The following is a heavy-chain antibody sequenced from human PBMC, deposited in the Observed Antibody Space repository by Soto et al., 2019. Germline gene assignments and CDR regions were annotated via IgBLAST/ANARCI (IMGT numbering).Heavy chain of an antibody. V-gene: IGHV1-69*01. D-gene: IGHD3-10*01. CDR1: GGIFSTYA. CDR3: ARDHDDYGSGNYYNRIDF. CDR2: IIPLFGTP. Sequence: QVQLVQSGAEVKKPGSSVKVSCKASGGIFSTYAISWLRQAPGQGLEWMGGIIPLFGTPNYAQRFQGRVTITADESTSTAYMELSRLRSEDTAFYSCARDHDDYGSGNYYNRIDFWGQGTLVTVSS. J-gene: IGHJ4*02.